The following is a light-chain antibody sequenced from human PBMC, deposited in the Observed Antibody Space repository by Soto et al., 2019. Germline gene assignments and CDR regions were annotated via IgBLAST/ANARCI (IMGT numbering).Light chain of an antibody. CDR2: DAS. CDR3: QQRLSWPPLT. V-gene: IGKV3-11*01. Sequence: EIVLTQSPATLSLSPGERATLSCRASQSISRYLAWYQQKPGQAPRLLIHDASNRATGIPARFSGSGSETDFTLTISSLEPEDFAVYYCQQRLSWPPLTFGGGTKVEN. J-gene: IGKJ4*01. CDR1: QSISRY.